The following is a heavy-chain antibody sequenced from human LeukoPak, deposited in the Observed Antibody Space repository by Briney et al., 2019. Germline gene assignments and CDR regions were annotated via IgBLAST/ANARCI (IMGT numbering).Heavy chain of an antibody. CDR1: GGTFSSYA. J-gene: IGHJ3*02. V-gene: IGHV1-69*13. CDR2: IIPIFGTA. CDR3: ARDWIVVNAFDI. D-gene: IGHD3-22*01. Sequence: SVKVSCKASGGTFSSYAISWVRQAPGQGLEWMGGIIPIFGTANYAQKFQGRVTITADESTSTAHMELSSLRSEDTAVYYCARDWIVVNAFDIWGQGTMVTVSS.